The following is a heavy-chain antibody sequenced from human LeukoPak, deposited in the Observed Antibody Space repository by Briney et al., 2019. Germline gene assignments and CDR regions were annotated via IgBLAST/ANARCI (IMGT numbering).Heavy chain of an antibody. CDR1: GGSFSGYY. CDR3: ARKGGGQLVNTRRWFDP. J-gene: IGHJ5*02. D-gene: IGHD6-6*01. Sequence: SETLSLTCAVYGGSFSGYYWSWIRQPPGKGLEWIGEINHSGSTNYNPSLKSRVTISLDTSKNQFSLKLSSVTAADTAVYYCARKGGGQLVNTRRWFDPWGQGTLVTVSS. CDR2: INHSGST. V-gene: IGHV4-34*01.